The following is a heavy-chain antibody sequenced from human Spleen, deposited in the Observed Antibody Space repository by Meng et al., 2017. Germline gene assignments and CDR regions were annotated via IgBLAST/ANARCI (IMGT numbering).Heavy chain of an antibody. CDR2: IIPILGIT. V-gene: IGHV1-69*02. CDR1: GATLSSYT. J-gene: IGHJ4*02. CDR3: SRGTSLGSQDF. D-gene: IGHD3-16*01. Sequence: QLVQSGAEVKKPGSSVKVSCKASGATLSSYTINWVRLAPGQGLEWMERIIPILGITNYAQKFQGRFTITAEKSTSTIDMDLSSLRSEDTAIYYCSRGTSLGSQDFWGQGTLVTVSS.